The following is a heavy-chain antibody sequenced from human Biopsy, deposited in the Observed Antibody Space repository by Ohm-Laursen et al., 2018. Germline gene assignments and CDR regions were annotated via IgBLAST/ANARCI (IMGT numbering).Heavy chain of an antibody. CDR3: ARWTPEYDSSRYYLDAFDI. CDR1: GGFLSSYY. D-gene: IGHD3-22*01. J-gene: IGHJ3*02. Sequence: GTLSLTCTASGGFLSSYYWSWIRQPAGKGLEWIGRIYSSGSTNYNPSLKSRVTLSMDTSKRQFSLKLSFVTAADTAVYYCARWTPEYDSSRYYLDAFDIWGQGTKVTVSS. V-gene: IGHV4-4*07. CDR2: IYSSGST.